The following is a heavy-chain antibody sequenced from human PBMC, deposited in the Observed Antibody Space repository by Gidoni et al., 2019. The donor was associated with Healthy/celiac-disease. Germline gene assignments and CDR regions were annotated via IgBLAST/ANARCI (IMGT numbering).Heavy chain of an antibody. J-gene: IGHJ4*02. CDR3: ARRLQTYYDFWSGYYNPFYFDY. CDR1: GFTFSSYW. Sequence: EVQLVESGGGLVQPGGSLRLSCAASGFTFSSYWMSWVRQAPGKGLEWVANIKQDGSEKYYVDSVKGRFTISRDNAKNSLYLQMNSLRAEDTAVYYCARRLQTYYDFWSGYYNPFYFDYWGQGTLVTVSS. CDR2: IKQDGSEK. D-gene: IGHD3-3*01. V-gene: IGHV3-7*01.